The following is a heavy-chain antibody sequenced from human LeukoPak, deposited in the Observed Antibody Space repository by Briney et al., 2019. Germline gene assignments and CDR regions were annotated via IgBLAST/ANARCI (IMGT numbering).Heavy chain of an antibody. Sequence: SETLSLTCTVSGGSISSYYWSCIRQPPGKGLEWIGYIYYSGSTSYNPSLKSRVTISVDTSKNQFSLKLSSVTAADTAVYYCARGYYGSGTYYIGDYWGQGTLVTVSS. D-gene: IGHD3-10*01. CDR2: IYYSGST. CDR1: GGSISSYY. J-gene: IGHJ4*02. CDR3: ARGYYGSGTYYIGDY. V-gene: IGHV4-59*01.